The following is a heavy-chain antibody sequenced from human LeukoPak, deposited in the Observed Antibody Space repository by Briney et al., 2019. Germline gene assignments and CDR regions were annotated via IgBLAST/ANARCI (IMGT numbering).Heavy chain of an antibody. CDR3: AREDAVVKSIDY. Sequence: SETLSLTCAVYGGSFSGYYWSRIRQPPGKGLEWIGEINHSGSANYNPSLKSRVTISVDTSKNQFSLKLSSVTAADTAVYYCAREDAVVKSIDYWGQGTLVTVSS. D-gene: IGHD3-22*01. J-gene: IGHJ4*02. CDR1: GGSFSGYY. CDR2: INHSGSA. V-gene: IGHV4-34*01.